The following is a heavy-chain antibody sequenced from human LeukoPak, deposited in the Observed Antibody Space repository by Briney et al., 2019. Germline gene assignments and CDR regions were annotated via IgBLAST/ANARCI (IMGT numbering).Heavy chain of an antibody. CDR2: IKHDGSEK. J-gene: IGHJ4*02. D-gene: IGHD2-21*02. CDR3: ARDRFKEYGDTELGY. Sequence: WGSLRPSCAASGFTFNNYAMNWVRQAPGKGLEWVGNIKHDGSEKYYVDSVKGRFTISRDNAKNSVYLHMNSLRAEDTAVYYCARDRFKEYGDTELGYWGQGILVTVSS. V-gene: IGHV3-7*01. CDR1: GFTFNNYA.